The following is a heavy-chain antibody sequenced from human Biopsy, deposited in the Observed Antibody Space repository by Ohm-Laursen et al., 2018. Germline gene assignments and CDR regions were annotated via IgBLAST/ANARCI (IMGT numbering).Heavy chain of an antibody. CDR3: AKDMGSGYGGNSGDAFDI. J-gene: IGHJ3*02. CDR1: GFSFSTYG. D-gene: IGHD4-23*01. Sequence: SLRLSCAASGFSFSTYGIYWVRQAPGKGLEWVAAIWYDGTNKYYAESVKGRLTISRDNSKNTLYLQMNSLRAEDTAVYYCAKDMGSGYGGNSGDAFDIWGQGTMVTVSS. V-gene: IGHV3-33*06. CDR2: IWYDGTNK.